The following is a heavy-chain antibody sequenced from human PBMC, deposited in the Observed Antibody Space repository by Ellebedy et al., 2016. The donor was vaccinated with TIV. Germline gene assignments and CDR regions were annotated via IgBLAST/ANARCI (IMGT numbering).Heavy chain of an antibody. CDR3: ARGRSGTYIHHAFDC. Sequence: GESLKIPCAASGFTFSSYAMRWVRQAPGKGLEWVSGFTVTGGTTYYADSVKGRFTISRDNSKNTLYLQMTSLGAEDTAIYYCARGRSGTYIHHAFDCWGQGTLVTVSS. CDR2: FTVTGGTT. D-gene: IGHD1-14*01. CDR1: GFTFSSYA. J-gene: IGHJ4*02. V-gene: IGHV3-23*01.